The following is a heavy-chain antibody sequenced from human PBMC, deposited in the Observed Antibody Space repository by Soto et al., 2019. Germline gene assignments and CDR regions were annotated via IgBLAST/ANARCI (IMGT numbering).Heavy chain of an antibody. CDR2: INHSGST. J-gene: IGHJ6*02. CDR1: GGSFSGYH. CDR3: ARVSGSYYYGMDV. Sequence: PSETLSLTCAVYGGSFSGYHWSWIRQPPGKGLEWIGEINHSGSTNYNPSLKSRVTISVDTSKNQFSLKLSSVTAADTAVYYCARVSGSYYYGMDVWGQGTTVTVSS. V-gene: IGHV4-34*01. D-gene: IGHD1-26*01.